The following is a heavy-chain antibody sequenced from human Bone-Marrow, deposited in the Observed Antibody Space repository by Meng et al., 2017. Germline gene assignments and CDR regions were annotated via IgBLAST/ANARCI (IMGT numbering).Heavy chain of an antibody. CDR1: GFTFSSYW. Sequence: GGSLRLSCAASGFTFSSYWMSWVRQAPGKGLEWVANIKQDGSEKYYVDSLKGRFTISRDNAKNSLYLQMNSLRAEDTAVYCCARDTPTPYSSSWYYYYGMDVWGQGTTVTVSS. CDR2: IKQDGSEK. D-gene: IGHD6-13*01. J-gene: IGHJ6*02. V-gene: IGHV3-7*01. CDR3: ARDTPTPYSSSWYYYYGMDV.